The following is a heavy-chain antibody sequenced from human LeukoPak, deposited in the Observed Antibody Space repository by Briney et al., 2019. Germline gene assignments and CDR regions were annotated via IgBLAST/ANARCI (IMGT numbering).Heavy chain of an antibody. J-gene: IGHJ3*02. V-gene: IGHV4-61*02. CDR3: ARDGLSDAFDI. Sequence: SQTLSLTCTVSGGSISSDSHYWNWIRQPAGKGLEWIGRIYTSGSTNYNPSLNPSLKSRATISIDTSENQFSLRLSAVTAADTAVYYCARDGLSDAFDIWGQGTMVTVSS. D-gene: IGHD5-12*01. CDR1: GGSISSDSHY. CDR2: IYTSGST.